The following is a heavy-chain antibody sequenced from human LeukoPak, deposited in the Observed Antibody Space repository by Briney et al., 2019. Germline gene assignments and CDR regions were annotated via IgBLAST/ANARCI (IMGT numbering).Heavy chain of an antibody. V-gene: IGHV4-59*01. D-gene: IGHD3-10*01. CDR1: GGSISSYY. CDR3: ARTTMVRGTYYMDV. Sequence: TSETLSLTCTVSGGSISSYYWSWIRQPPGKGLQWIGYIYYNGYTNYNPSLKSRVTISVDTSKNQFSLKLSSVTAADTAVYYCARTTMVRGTYYMDVWGKGTTVTISS. J-gene: IGHJ6*03. CDR2: IYYNGYT.